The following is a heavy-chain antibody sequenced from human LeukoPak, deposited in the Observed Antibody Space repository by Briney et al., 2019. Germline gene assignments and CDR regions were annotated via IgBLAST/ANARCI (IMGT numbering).Heavy chain of an antibody. CDR3: ARDGGLRFLEWLPFSQYNWFDP. CDR1: GYTFTSYA. CDR2: INTNTGNP. D-gene: IGHD3-3*01. J-gene: IGHJ5*02. Sequence: GASVKVSCKASGYTFTSYAMKWVRQAPGQGLEWMGWINTNTGNPTYAQGFTGRFVFSLDTSVSTAYLQISSLKAEDTAVYYCARDGGLRFLEWLPFSQYNWFDPWGQGTLVTVSS. V-gene: IGHV7-4-1*02.